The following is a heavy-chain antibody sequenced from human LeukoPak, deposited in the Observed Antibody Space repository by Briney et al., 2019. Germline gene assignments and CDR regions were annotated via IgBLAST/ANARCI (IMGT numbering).Heavy chain of an antibody. D-gene: IGHD3-10*01. CDR3: ARDYGSGSPHYYYYGMDV. J-gene: IGHJ6*02. Sequence: SETLSLTCAVSGGSISSSNWWSWVRQPPGKGLEWIGEIYHSGSTNYNPSLKSRVTISVDKSKNQFSLKLSSVTAADTAVYYCARDYGSGSPHYYYYGMDVWGQGTTVTVSS. V-gene: IGHV4-4*02. CDR2: IYHSGST. CDR1: GGSISSSNW.